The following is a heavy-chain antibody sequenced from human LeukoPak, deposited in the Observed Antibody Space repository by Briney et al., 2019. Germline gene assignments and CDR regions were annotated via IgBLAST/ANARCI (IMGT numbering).Heavy chain of an antibody. CDR1: GGSFNGYY. V-gene: IGHV4-34*01. CDR3: VAGIAAAGQGGNNWFDP. Sequence: PSETLSLTCAVYGGSFNGYYWSWIRQPPGKGLEWIGEINHSGSTNYNPSLKSRVTISVDTSKNQFSLKLSSVTAADTAVYYCVAGIAAAGQGGNNWFDPWGQGTLVTVSS. D-gene: IGHD6-13*01. J-gene: IGHJ5*02. CDR2: INHSGST.